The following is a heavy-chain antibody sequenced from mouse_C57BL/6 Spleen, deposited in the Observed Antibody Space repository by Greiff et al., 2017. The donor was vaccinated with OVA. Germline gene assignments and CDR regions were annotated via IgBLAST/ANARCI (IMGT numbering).Heavy chain of an antibody. J-gene: IGHJ2*01. CDR1: GFTFSSYA. V-gene: IGHV5-4*01. Sequence: VQLKESGGGLVKPGGSLKLSCAASGFTFSSYAMSWVRQTPEKRLEWVATISDGGSYTYYPDNVKGRFTISRDNAKNNLYLQMSHLKSEDTAMYYCARGGSGGYSYYFDYWGQGTTLTVSS. CDR2: ISDGGSYT. CDR3: ARGGSGGYSYYFDY. D-gene: IGHD2-3*01.